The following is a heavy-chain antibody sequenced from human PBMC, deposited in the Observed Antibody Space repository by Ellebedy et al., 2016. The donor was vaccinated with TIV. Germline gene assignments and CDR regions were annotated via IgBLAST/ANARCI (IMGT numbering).Heavy chain of an antibody. V-gene: IGHV4-59*08. Sequence: MPSETLSLTCTVSGGSMSPHHWSWIRQSLGKGLEWIGYVNQRRTTKYNSSLRSRVTISIDTSKNQFSLTVTSVTAADTAVYFCARMRGVAGPRWFDPWGPGTQVIVSS. CDR2: VNQRRTT. CDR1: GGSMSPHH. CDR3: ARMRGVAGPRWFDP. J-gene: IGHJ5*02. D-gene: IGHD6-19*01.